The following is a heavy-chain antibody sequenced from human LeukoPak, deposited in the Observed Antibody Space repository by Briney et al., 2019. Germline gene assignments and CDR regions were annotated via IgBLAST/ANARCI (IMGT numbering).Heavy chain of an antibody. Sequence: PGGSLRLSCAASGFTFSSYAMHWVRQAPGKGLEWVAVISYDGSNKYYADSVKGRFTISRDNSKSTLYLQMNSLRAEDTAVYYCARDLPRYQLPYLRYYYYGMDVWGQGTTVTVSS. V-gene: IGHV3-30-3*01. CDR3: ARDLPRYQLPYLRYYYYGMDV. J-gene: IGHJ6*02. CDR1: GFTFSSYA. CDR2: ISYDGSNK. D-gene: IGHD2-2*01.